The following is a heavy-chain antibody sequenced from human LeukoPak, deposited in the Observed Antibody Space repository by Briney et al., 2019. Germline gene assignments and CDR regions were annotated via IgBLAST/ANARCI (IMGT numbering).Heavy chain of an antibody. J-gene: IGHJ4*02. CDR2: ITRNSGSI. CDR1: GFTFYDYA. D-gene: IGHD1-26*01. Sequence: GGSLRPSCAASGFTFYDYATHWVRQVPGKGLEWVSGITRNSGSISYVDSVKGRSTISRDNAKNSMYLQMNSLRAEDTAVDYCVRGSAYFDYWGQGILVTVSS. V-gene: IGHV3-9*01. CDR3: VRGSAYFDY.